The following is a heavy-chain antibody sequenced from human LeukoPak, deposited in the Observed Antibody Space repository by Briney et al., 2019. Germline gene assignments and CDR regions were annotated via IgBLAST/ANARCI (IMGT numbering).Heavy chain of an antibody. CDR2: INSDGSEG. CDR1: GFTFSGFW. D-gene: IGHD6-6*01. CDR3: ARSSYSSSTSV. V-gene: IGHV3-7*03. J-gene: IGHJ3*01. Sequence: GGSLRLSCAVSGFTFSGFWMSWSRQAPGKGLEWVASINSDGSEGYYADVVKGRFTISRDNAKNSLYLQINSLRAEDTAVYYCARSSYSSSTSVWGQGTMVTVSS.